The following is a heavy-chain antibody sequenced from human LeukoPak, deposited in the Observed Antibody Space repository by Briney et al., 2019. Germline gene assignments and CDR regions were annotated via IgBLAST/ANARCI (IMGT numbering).Heavy chain of an antibody. J-gene: IGHJ5*02. V-gene: IGHV4-4*07. D-gene: IGHD4-17*01. CDR2: IHASGSS. CDR1: GGSVSSYH. CDR3: VRENRDDGDSRGGFFDL. Sequence: KPSETLSLTCSVSGGSVSSYHWNWIRQFAGKGLEWVGRIHASGSSNYLPSLKRRVTVSLDTSKMQLSLRLNSVTAADTAVYYCVRENRDDGDSRGGFFDLWGQGTPVSVSS.